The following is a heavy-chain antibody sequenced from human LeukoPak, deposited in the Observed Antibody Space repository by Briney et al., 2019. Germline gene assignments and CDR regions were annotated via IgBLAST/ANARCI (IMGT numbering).Heavy chain of an antibody. CDR3: AKDLCRGGGATIRD. J-gene: IGHJ4*02. D-gene: IGHD5-12*01. CDR1: GFTFSSSG. V-gene: IGHV3-30*02. Sequence: SGGSLRLSCAASGFTFSSSGMHWVRQAPGKGLEWMAFIWDDGSNKYYADSVKGRFTVSRDNSKNPLYLQMNSLRAEDTAVYCCAKDLCRGGGATIRDWGQGTLVTVSS. CDR2: IWDDGSNK.